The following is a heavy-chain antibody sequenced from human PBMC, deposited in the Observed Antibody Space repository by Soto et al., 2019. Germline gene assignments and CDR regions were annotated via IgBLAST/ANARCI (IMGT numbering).Heavy chain of an antibody. D-gene: IGHD4-4*01. V-gene: IGHV3-9*01. Sequence: SLRLSCAASGFTFDDYGMHWVRQGPGKGLEWVSGISWNSDTIDYADSVKGRFTISRDNAKNSLYLQMNSLRAEDTAVYYCARDRSNHGWFDPWGQGTLVPSPQ. J-gene: IGHJ5*02. CDR1: GFTFDDYG. CDR2: ISWNSDTI. CDR3: ARDRSNHGWFDP.